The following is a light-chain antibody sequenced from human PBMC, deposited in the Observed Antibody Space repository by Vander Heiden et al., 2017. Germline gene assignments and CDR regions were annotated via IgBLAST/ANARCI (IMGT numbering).Light chain of an antibody. CDR2: GAS. CDR1: QSVSSN. CDR3: QQYNNWPPFT. Sequence: EIVMTQSPATLSVSPGERATLSCRASQSVSSNLAWYQQKPGQAPRLLIYGASTRATGIPARFSGSGSGTEFTLTISSLQSEDFAVDYCQQYNNWPPFTFGHGTKVDIK. J-gene: IGKJ3*01. V-gene: IGKV3-15*01.